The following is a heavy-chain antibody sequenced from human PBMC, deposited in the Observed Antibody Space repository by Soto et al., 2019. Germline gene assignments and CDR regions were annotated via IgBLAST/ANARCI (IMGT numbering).Heavy chain of an antibody. V-gene: IGHV5-10-1*01. CDR2: IDPSDSYT. D-gene: IGHD2-15*01. Sequence: PGESLKISCKGSGYSFTSYWISWVRQMPGKGLEWMGRIDPSDSYTNYSPSFQGHVTISADKSISTAYLQWSSLKASDTAMYYCARRSCSGGSCYEGDYYNGMDGWGRGTTVTASS. CDR3: ARRSCSGGSCYEGDYYNGMDG. J-gene: IGHJ6*02. CDR1: GYSFTSYW.